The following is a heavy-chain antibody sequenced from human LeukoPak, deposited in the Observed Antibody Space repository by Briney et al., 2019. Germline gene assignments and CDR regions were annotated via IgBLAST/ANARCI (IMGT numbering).Heavy chain of an antibody. CDR1: GYSISSDY. CDR3: ARRYSSSLV. V-gene: IGHV4-38-2*02. CDR2: IYHSGRT. J-gene: IGHJ4*02. Sequence: SETLSLTCTVSGYSISSDYWGWIRQPPGKGLEWIGNIYHSGRTYYNPSLKSRVTISVDKSKNQFSLKLSSVTAADTAVYYCARRYSSSLVWGQGTLVTVSS. D-gene: IGHD6-6*01.